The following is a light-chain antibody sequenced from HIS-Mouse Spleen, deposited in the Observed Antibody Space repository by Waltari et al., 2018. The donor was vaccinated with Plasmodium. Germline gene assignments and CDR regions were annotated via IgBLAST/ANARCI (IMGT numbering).Light chain of an antibody. CDR3: QQRSNWPWT. J-gene: IGKJ1*01. V-gene: IGKV3-11*01. Sequence: EIVLTQSPATLSLSPGESATLACRASQSVSSDLAWYQPKPGQAPRLLIYEASNRATGSPARFSGRWSGTDFTLTISSLEPEDFAVYYCQQRSNWPWTFGQGTKVEIK. CDR1: QSVSSD. CDR2: EAS.